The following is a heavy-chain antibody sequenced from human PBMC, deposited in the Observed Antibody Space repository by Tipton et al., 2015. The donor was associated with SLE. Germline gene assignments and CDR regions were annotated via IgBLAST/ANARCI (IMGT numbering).Heavy chain of an antibody. CDR1: GGSISSSNW. D-gene: IGHD5-12*01. CDR2: IYHSGST. V-gene: IGHV4-4*02. Sequence: TLSLTCAVSGGSISSSNWWSWVRQPPGKGLEWIGEIYHSGSTNYNPSLQSRVTISVDTSKNQFSLKLNSVTASDTAVYYCARQVASFDYWGQGTLVTVSS. CDR3: ARQVASFDY. J-gene: IGHJ4*02.